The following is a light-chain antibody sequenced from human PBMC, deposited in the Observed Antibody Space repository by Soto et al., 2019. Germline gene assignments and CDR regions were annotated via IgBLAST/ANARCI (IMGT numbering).Light chain of an antibody. Sequence: IGLTQSTGTLNMSPGDRAPLSCRASQSVSSSYLAWYQQKPGQAPRLLIYGASSRATGIPDRFSGSGSGTDFTLTICRLEPEDFVVYYCQLYGSSPLTFGGGTKVDIK. V-gene: IGKV3-20*01. CDR2: GAS. CDR1: QSVSSSY. CDR3: QLYGSSPLT. J-gene: IGKJ4*01.